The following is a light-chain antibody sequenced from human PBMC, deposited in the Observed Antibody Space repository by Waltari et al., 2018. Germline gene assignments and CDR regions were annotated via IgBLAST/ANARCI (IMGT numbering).Light chain of an antibody. CDR2: MNN. Sequence: QSVLTPPPSASGTPGQRVTISCSGSSSNIGSNYVFWYQHLPGTAPKLLIYMNNQRPSGVPDRFSGSNSGTSASLAISGLRSEDEAHFYCAAWDDSLSGVVFGGGTKLTVL. J-gene: IGLJ3*02. V-gene: IGLV1-47*01. CDR3: AAWDDSLSGVV. CDR1: SSNIGSNY.